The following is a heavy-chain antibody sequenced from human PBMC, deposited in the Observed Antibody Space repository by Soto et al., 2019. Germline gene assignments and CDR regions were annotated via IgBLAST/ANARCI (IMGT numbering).Heavy chain of an antibody. CDR3: ARDSRAAAVGYYYYYGMDV. J-gene: IGHJ6*02. CDR1: GGSISSYY. D-gene: IGHD6-13*01. V-gene: IGHV4-59*12. CDR2: IYYSGST. Sequence: PSETLSLTCTVSGGSISSYYWSWIRQPPGKGMEWIGYIYYSGSTNYNPSLKSRVTISVDTSKNQFSLKLSSVTAADTAVYYCARDSRAAAVGYYYYYGMDVWGQGTTVTVSS.